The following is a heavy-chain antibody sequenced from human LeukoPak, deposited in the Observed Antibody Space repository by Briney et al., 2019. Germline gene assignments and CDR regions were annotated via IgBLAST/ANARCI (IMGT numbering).Heavy chain of an antibody. D-gene: IGHD3-3*01. V-gene: IGHV3-30*02. CDR3: AKDYEWSLDY. Sequence: GGSLRLSCVASGFTFSRYELNWVRQAPGKGLEWVAFIRNDESDKYYADSVKGRFTISRDNSKNTLYVQMNSLRVEDTAVYYCAKDYEWSLDYWGQGTLVTVSS. CDR2: IRNDESDK. CDR1: GFTFSRYE. J-gene: IGHJ4*02.